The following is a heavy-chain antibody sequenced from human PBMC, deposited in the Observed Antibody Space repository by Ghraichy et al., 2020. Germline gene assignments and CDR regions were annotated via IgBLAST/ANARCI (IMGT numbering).Heavy chain of an antibody. V-gene: IGHV3-30-3*01. CDR1: GFTFNTYA. Sequence: GALRLSCAASGFTFNTYAMYWVRQAPGKGLEWVTVISRDGTNRYYADSVKGRFTVSRDDSKNTMDLQMNSLRPEDTAVYYCARLIFSQRGVDYWGQGTLVTVSS. CDR3: ARLIFSQRGVDY. J-gene: IGHJ4*02. D-gene: IGHD3-3*02. CDR2: ISRDGTNR.